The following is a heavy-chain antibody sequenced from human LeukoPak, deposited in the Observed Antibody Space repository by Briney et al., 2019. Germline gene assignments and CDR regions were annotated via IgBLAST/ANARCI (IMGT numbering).Heavy chain of an antibody. Sequence: SETLSLTCTVSGGSISSRPYYWGWIRQPPGKGLEWLGSFDYSGSTYYKPSLKSRVTISVDTSKNQFSLKLSSVTAADTAVYYCARDKFTMGYFEDYNWFDPWGQGTLVTVSS. CDR2: FDYSGST. V-gene: IGHV4-39*02. D-gene: IGHD3-9*01. CDR3: ARDKFTMGYFEDYNWFDP. CDR1: GGSISSRPYY. J-gene: IGHJ5*02.